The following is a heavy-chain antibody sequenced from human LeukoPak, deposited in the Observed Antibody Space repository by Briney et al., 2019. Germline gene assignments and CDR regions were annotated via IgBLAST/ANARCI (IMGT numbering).Heavy chain of an antibody. CDR3: ARGLPDCSSTSCYSVDYYYYGMDV. D-gene: IGHD2-2*02. J-gene: IGHJ6*02. CDR1: GGSFSGYY. CDR2: INHSGST. V-gene: IGHV4-34*01. Sequence: SETLSLTCAVYGGSFSGYYWSWIRQPPGKGLEWIGEINHSGSTNYNPSLKSRVTISVDTSKNQFSLKLSSVTAADTAVYYCARGLPDCSSTSCYSVDYYYYGMDVWGQGTTVTVSS.